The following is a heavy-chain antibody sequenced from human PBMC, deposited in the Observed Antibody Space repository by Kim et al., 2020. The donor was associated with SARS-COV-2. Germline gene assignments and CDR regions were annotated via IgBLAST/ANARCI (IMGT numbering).Heavy chain of an antibody. CDR2: IYPGDSDT. CDR1: GYSFTSYW. CDR3: ARRGPGVLWFGDLDY. Sequence: GESLKISCKGSGYSFTSYWIGWVRQMPGKGLEWMGIIYPGDSDTRYSPSFQGQVTISADKSISTAYLQWSSLKASDTAMYYCARRGPGVLWFGDLDYWGQGTLVTVSS. J-gene: IGHJ4*02. D-gene: IGHD3-10*01. V-gene: IGHV5-51*01.